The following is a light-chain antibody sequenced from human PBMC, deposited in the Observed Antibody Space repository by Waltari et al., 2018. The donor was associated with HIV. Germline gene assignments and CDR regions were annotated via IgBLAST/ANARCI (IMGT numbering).Light chain of an antibody. J-gene: IGLJ2*01. V-gene: IGLV1-40*01. CDR3: QSYDRSLSGYVV. CDR2: GNS. CDR1: SSNLGAGFD. Sequence: QSLLTQPPSVSGAPGQRVTLSCTGSSSNLGAGFDVPWYQQLPGTVPKLLIYGNSNRPSGVPHRFSGSKSGTSASLAITGLQAEDEADYYCQSYDRSLSGYVVFGGGTKLTVL.